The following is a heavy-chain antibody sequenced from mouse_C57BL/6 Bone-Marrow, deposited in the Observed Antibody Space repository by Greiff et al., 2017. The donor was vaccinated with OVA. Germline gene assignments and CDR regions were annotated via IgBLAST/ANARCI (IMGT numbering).Heavy chain of an antibody. Sequence: QVTLKESGPELVKPGASVKISCKASGYAFSSSWMNWVKQRPGKGLEWIGRIYPGDGDTNYNGKFKGKATLTADKSSSTAYMQLSSLTSEDSAVYFCARADWYFDVWGTGTTVTVSS. CDR2: IYPGDGDT. CDR1: GYAFSSSW. CDR3: ARADWYFDV. V-gene: IGHV1-82*01. J-gene: IGHJ1*03.